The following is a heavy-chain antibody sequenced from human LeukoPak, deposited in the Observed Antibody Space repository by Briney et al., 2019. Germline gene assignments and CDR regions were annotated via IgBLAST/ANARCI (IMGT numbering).Heavy chain of an antibody. CDR2: VFHSGST. J-gene: IGHJ4*02. CDR3: ARHGIYNWKTTPDGY. V-gene: IGHV4-39*01. D-gene: IGHD1-20*01. Sequence: SETLSLTCTVSGDFISRSSYYWAWIRQSPGRGLEYLGSVFHSGSTYYNPSLRSRVTVSVDTSKDQFSLKLSSVTAADTAVYYCARHGIYNWKTTPDGYWGQGTLVTVSS. CDR1: GDFISRSSYY.